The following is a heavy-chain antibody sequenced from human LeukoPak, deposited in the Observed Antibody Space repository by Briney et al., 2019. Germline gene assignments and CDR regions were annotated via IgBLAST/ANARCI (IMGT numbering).Heavy chain of an antibody. V-gene: IGHV3-23*01. Sequence: GGSLRLSCAASGFTFSSSAMTWVRQAPGKGLEWVSGINSGGDNTVYADYVKGRLTISRDNSKNTLYLQMNSLRAEDTAIYYCTKGGSYAPLDYWGQGTLVTVSS. CDR3: TKGGSYAPLDY. CDR1: GFTFSSSA. J-gene: IGHJ4*02. CDR2: INSGGDNT. D-gene: IGHD1-26*01.